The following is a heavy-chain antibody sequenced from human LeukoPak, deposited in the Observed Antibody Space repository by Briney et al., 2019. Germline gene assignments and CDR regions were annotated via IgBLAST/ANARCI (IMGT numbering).Heavy chain of an antibody. CDR1: GYSFTSYW. Sequence: GASLQISCKGSGYSFTSYWIGWVRQMPGKGLEWMGIIYPGDSDTRYSSSFQGQVTISADKSISTAYLQWSSLKASDTAMYYCATISSYDSSGYYYWGQGTLVTVSS. CDR3: ATISSYDSSGYYY. D-gene: IGHD3-22*01. CDR2: IYPGDSDT. J-gene: IGHJ4*02. V-gene: IGHV5-51*01.